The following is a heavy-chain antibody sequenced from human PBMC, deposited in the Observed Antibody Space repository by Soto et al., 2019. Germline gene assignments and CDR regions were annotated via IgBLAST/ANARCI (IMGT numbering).Heavy chain of an antibody. J-gene: IGHJ6*02. CDR2: IYYSGST. Sequence: QVQLQESGPGLVKPSETLSLTCTVSGGSISSYYWSWIRQPPGKGLEWIGYIYYSGSTNYNPSLKSRVTISVDTSKNQFSLKLSSVTAADTAVYYCARVMGDWLLPMGDYYYGMDVWGQGTTVTVSS. CDR1: GGSISSYY. CDR3: ARVMGDWLLPMGDYYYGMDV. D-gene: IGHD3-9*01. V-gene: IGHV4-59*01.